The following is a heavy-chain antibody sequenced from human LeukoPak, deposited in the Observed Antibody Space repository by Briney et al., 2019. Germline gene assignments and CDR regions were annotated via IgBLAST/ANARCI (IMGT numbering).Heavy chain of an antibody. D-gene: IGHD2-2*01. CDR2: ISGSGGST. CDR3: AKDRSCSSTSCYAYYYYYYGMDV. CDR1: GFTFSSYA. Sequence: GGSLRLSCAASGFTFSSYAMSWVRRAPGKGLEWVSAISGSGGSTYYADSVKGRFTISRDNSKNTLYLQMNSLRAEDTAVYYCAKDRSCSSTSCYAYYYYYYGMDVWGQGTTVTVSS. J-gene: IGHJ6*02. V-gene: IGHV3-23*01.